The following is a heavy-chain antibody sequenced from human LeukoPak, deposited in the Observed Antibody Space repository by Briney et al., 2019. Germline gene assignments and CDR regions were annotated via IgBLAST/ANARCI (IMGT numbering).Heavy chain of an antibody. Sequence: GGSLRLSCAASGFPFTSHWMTWVRQAPGRGLEWVASINQDGSDKYYVDSVKGRFTISRDNAKNSLYLQMNSLRAEDTAVYYCASEGYYDILTGYYYWGQGTLVTVSS. CDR2: INQDGSDK. J-gene: IGHJ4*02. CDR3: ASEGYYDILTGYYY. D-gene: IGHD3-9*01. V-gene: IGHV3-7*05. CDR1: GFPFTSHW.